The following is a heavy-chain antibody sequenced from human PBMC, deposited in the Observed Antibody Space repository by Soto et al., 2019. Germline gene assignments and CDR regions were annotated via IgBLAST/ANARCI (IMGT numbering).Heavy chain of an antibody. CDR2: IDPYDTGI. Sequence: EVQLVESGGGLVQPGGSLRLSCAASGFAFSSEWMHWVRQAPGKGLVWVSRIDPYDTGITYADSVKGRFTISRDNAKNTLYLQMNSRRAEDTAVYYCTSYTFGARDSWGPGNLVTVSS. V-gene: IGHV3-74*01. D-gene: IGHD3-16*01. CDR1: GFAFSSEW. CDR3: TSYTFGARDS. J-gene: IGHJ4*02.